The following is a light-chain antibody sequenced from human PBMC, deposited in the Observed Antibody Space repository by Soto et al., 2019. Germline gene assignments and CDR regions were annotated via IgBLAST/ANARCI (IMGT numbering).Light chain of an antibody. CDR3: QQYGSSPLT. CDR2: GAS. Sequence: IVLTQSPGNLSLSPGERATLSCRPSQSVKSSYLAWYQQKAGQPPRLLIYGASTRATGIPDRFIGSGSGTDFTLTISRMEPEDFAVFYCQQYGSSPLTFGGGTKVDIK. CDR1: QSVKSSY. V-gene: IGKV3-20*01. J-gene: IGKJ4*01.